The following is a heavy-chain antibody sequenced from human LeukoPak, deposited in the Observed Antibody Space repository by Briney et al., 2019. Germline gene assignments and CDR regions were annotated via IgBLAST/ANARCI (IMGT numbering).Heavy chain of an antibody. CDR3: SRSAYYDGSGNYYDY. V-gene: IGHV3-74*01. J-gene: IGHJ4*02. D-gene: IGHD3-22*01. Sequence: GGSLRLSCAASGFTFSSYWMHWVRQAPGKGLVWVSRISDGGSTTTYADSVKGRFTISRDNAKNTLYLQMNGLRAEDTAVYYCSRSAYYDGSGNYYDYWGQGTLVTVS. CDR2: ISDGGSTT. CDR1: GFTFSSYW.